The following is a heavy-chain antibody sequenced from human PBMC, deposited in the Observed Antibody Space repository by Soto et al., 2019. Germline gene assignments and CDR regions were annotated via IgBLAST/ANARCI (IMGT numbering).Heavy chain of an antibody. CDR1: GGTFKNYA. D-gene: IGHD6-13*01. CDR2: IVPIFNTS. CDR3: ATQQQLTTCEF. V-gene: IGHV1-69*06. Sequence: QVQLVQSGAEVKKPGSSVKVSCKASGGTFKNYAISWVRQAPGQGLEWMGGIVPIFNTSHFAEKFQGRLTLTADKSTSTAFMELIGLRSDDTAVYFGATQQQLTTCEFWCQGTLVSVSS. J-gene: IGHJ4*02.